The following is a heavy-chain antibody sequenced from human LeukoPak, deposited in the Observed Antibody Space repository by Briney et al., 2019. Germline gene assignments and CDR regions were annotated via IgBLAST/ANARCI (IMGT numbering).Heavy chain of an antibody. J-gene: IGHJ5*02. V-gene: IGHV4-39*07. CDR1: GGSISSSSYY. D-gene: IGHD5-12*01. Sequence: SETLSLTCTVSGGSISSSSYYWGWIRQPPGKGLEWIGSIYYSGSTYYNPSLKSRVTISVDTSRNQFSLKLSSVTAADTAVYYCARCGYSGYPKSNWFDPWGQGTLVTVSS. CDR2: IYYSGST. CDR3: ARCGYSGYPKSNWFDP.